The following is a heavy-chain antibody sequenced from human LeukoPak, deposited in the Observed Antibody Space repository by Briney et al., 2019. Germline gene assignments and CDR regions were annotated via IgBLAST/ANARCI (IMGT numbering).Heavy chain of an antibody. J-gene: IGHJ1*01. D-gene: IGHD6-13*01. CDR2: IYDTGST. CDR1: GGSVNSGGYS. Sequence: SQTLSLTCAVSGGSVNSGGYSWSWIRQPPGKGLEWIGYIYDTGSTLYNPSLESRLTISIDTSKNQFSLRLSSVTAADAAVYFCARYSLSREDFQDWGQGTLVTVSS. CDR3: ARYSLSREDFQD. V-gene: IGHV4-30-4*07.